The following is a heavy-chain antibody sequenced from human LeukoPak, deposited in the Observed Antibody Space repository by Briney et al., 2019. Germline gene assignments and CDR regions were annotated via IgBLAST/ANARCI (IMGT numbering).Heavy chain of an antibody. CDR3: ARAMVRGVLDAFDI. CDR2: IYSGGST. Sequence: GGSLRLSCAASGFTVSSNYMSWVRQAPGKGLEWVSVIYSGGSTYYADSVKGRFTISRDNSMNTLYLQMNSLRAEDTAVYYCARAMVRGVLDAFDIWGQGTMVTVSS. J-gene: IGHJ3*02. CDR1: GFTVSSNY. D-gene: IGHD3-10*01. V-gene: IGHV3-66*01.